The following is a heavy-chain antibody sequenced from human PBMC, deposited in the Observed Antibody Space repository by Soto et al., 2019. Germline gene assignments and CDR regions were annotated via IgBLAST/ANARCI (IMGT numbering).Heavy chain of an antibody. V-gene: IGHV1-69*06. CDR1: GGTFSSYA. CDR3: ARYTAMVTITTRDVYYYSGMDF. CDR2: IIPIFGTA. Sequence: SVKVSCKASGGTFSSYAISWVRQAPGQGLEWMGGIIPIFGTANYAHKFQGRVTITADKSTSTAYMELCSLRSEDTAMYSCARYTAMVTITTRDVYYYSGMDFWGQGTTVTVSS. J-gene: IGHJ6*02. D-gene: IGHD5-18*01.